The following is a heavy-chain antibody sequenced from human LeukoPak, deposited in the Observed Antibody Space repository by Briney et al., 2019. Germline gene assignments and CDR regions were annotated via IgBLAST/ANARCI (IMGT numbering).Heavy chain of an antibody. J-gene: IGHJ4*02. V-gene: IGHV3-33*03. Sequence: GGSLRLSCAASGFTFSSYGMHWVRQAPGKGLEWVAVIWYDGSNKYYADSVKGRFTISRDNFKNTLYLQMNSLRAEDTAVYYCAKDRGDGYNYGGFDYWGQGTLVTVSS. D-gene: IGHD5-24*01. CDR1: GFTFSSYG. CDR2: IWYDGSNK. CDR3: AKDRGDGYNYGGFDY.